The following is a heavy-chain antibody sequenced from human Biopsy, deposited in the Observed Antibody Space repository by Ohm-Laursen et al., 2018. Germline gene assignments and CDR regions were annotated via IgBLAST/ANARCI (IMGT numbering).Heavy chain of an antibody. CDR2: ISYTGYT. J-gene: IGHJ4*02. CDR3: ARGSNDFGGLYFPR. V-gene: IGHV4-59*11. Sequence: SDTLSLTCTVSGGSFTGHYWSWIRQPPGKGLEGIGHISYTGYTSYNASLKSRVTISVDTSRNLFSLRLSSLTAADTAVYYCARGSNDFGGLYFPRWGQGTLLTVSS. D-gene: IGHD4-23*01. CDR1: GGSFTGHY.